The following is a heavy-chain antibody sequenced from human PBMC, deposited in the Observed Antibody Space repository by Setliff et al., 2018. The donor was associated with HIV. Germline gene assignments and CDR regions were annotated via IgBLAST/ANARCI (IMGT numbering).Heavy chain of an antibody. Sequence: SETLSLTCIVSGGSISSHYWSWIRQPPGKGLEWIGYVYYSGSTDYNPSLKSRVTISVDTSKNQFSLKLSSVTAADTAVYYCVNSGYDGDYYYYMDVWGKGTTVTVSS. J-gene: IGHJ6*03. V-gene: IGHV4-59*11. D-gene: IGHD5-12*01. CDR1: GGSISSHY. CDR2: VYYSGST. CDR3: VNSGYDGDYYYYMDV.